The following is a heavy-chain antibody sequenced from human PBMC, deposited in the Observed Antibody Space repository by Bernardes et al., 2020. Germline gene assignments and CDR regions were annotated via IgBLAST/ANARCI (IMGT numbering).Heavy chain of an antibody. CDR2: SGGDGGT. D-gene: IGHD2-21*01. J-gene: IGHJ4*02. Sequence: GGSLRLSCAASGFAFSSNGMSWVRQAPGKGLEWVSSSGGDGGTHYADSVKGRFTISRDTSKNTLFLQMNSLRAEDTAVYYCAKDLFWWSAADFWGQGTLVTVSS. CDR1: GFAFSSNG. CDR3: AKDLFWWSAADF. V-gene: IGHV3-23*01.